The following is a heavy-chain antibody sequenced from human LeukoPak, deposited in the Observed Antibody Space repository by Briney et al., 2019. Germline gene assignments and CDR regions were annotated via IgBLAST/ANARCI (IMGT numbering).Heavy chain of an antibody. CDR3: ARVGVVVAATGNLWFDP. D-gene: IGHD2-15*01. CDR2: ISSSGSTI. CDR1: GFTLSSYE. V-gene: IGHV3-48*03. Sequence: GGSLRLSGAASGFTLSSYEMNWVRQAPGKGMKRVSYISSSGSTIDYADSVKGRFTISRDNAKNSLYLQMNSLRAEDTAVYYCARVGVVVAATGNLWFDPWGQGTLVTVSS. J-gene: IGHJ5*02.